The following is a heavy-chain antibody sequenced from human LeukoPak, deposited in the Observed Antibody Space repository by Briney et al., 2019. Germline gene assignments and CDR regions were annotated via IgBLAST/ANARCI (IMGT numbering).Heavy chain of an antibody. V-gene: IGHV3-74*01. CDR1: GFTFSSYW. CDR2: INSDGSST. Sequence: PGGSLRLSCAASGFTFSSYWMHWVRHAPGKGLVWVSRINSDGSSTSYADSVKGRFTISRDNAKNTLYLQMNSLRAEDTAVYYCAREGYGSGSYYTHYFDYWGQGTLLTVSS. J-gene: IGHJ4*02. CDR3: AREGYGSGSYYTHYFDY. D-gene: IGHD3-10*01.